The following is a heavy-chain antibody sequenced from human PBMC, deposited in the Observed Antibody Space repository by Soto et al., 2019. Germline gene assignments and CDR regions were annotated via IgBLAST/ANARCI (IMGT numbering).Heavy chain of an antibody. CDR1: GFTFTSSA. V-gene: IGHV1-58*01. CDR2: IVAGSGNT. CDR3: ARERIDDYDILTGHINWFDP. Sequence: GASVKVSCKASGFTFTSSAVHWVRQARGQRLEWIGWIVAGSGNTNYAQKFQDRVTITADKSTSTAYMELSSLRSEDTAVYYCARERIDDYDILTGHINWFDPWGQGTLVTVSS. J-gene: IGHJ5*02. D-gene: IGHD3-9*01.